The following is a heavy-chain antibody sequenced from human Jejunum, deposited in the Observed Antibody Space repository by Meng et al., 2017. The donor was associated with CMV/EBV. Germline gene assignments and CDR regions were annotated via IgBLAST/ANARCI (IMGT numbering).Heavy chain of an antibody. Sequence: LSCTASEFSVIRTNMTWVRQAPGKGLEWVSAIYSGESTYYADSVKGRFTISRDNSKNTLYLQMNSLRAEDTAVYYCAKKYSGSFDYWGQGTLVTVSS. CDR2: IYSGEST. CDR3: AKKYSGSFDY. J-gene: IGHJ4*02. D-gene: IGHD1-26*01. V-gene: IGHV3-53*01. CDR1: EFSVIRTN.